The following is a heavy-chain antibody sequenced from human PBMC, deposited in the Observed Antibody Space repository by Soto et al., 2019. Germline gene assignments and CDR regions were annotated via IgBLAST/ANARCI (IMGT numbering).Heavy chain of an antibody. D-gene: IGHD1-26*01. CDR2: ISYDGSNK. CDR1: GFTFSSYA. CDR3: AGDIGYYGSHPLYYYCGMDV. Sequence: QVQLVESGGGVVQPGRSLRLSCAASGFTFSSYAMHGVRQAPGKGLEWVAVISYDGSNKYYADSVKGRFTISRDNSKNTVYLQMNSLRAEDTAVYYCAGDIGYYGSHPLYYYCGMDVWGQGTTVTVSS. J-gene: IGHJ6*02. V-gene: IGHV3-30-3*01.